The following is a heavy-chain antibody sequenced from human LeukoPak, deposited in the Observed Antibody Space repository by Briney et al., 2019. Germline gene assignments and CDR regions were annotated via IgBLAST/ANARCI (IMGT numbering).Heavy chain of an antibody. V-gene: IGHV3-15*01. Sequence: PGGSLRLSCAASGFTFSDYWMSWVRQAPGKGLECVGFIQSKTDGGTTDSATPVKGRFTVSRDDSKNTLYLQMNSLKTEDTAVYYCTTWSSQFDYWGQGTLVTVSS. D-gene: IGHD6-6*01. CDR2: IQSKTDGGTT. CDR3: TTWSSQFDY. CDR1: GFTFSDYW. J-gene: IGHJ4*02.